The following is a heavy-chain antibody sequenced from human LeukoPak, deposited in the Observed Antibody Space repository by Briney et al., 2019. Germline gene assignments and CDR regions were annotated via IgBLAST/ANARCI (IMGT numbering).Heavy chain of an antibody. CDR2: IYHSGST. V-gene: IGHV4-4*02. D-gene: IGHD3-10*01. Sequence: SGTLSLTCAVSGGSIISDIWWSWVRQPPGKGLEWVGEIYHSGSTNYNPSLKSRVTISVDKSKNQFSLMLTSVTAADTAVYYCARIGSGSYYSAGWGQGTLVTVSS. CDR1: GGSIISDIW. CDR3: ARIGSGSYYSAG. J-gene: IGHJ4*02.